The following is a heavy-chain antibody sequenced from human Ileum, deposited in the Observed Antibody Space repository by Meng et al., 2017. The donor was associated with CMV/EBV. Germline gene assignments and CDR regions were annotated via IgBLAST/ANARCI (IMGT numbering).Heavy chain of an antibody. Sequence: LTRQDSGPGPVKTSETLSLTCKVSGGSISRSSYYWGWIRQPPGKGLEWIGSNYYRGNTYYNPSLKSRVTISVDTSKNQFSLKVNSVTAADTAMYYCAREVGNRDGYNLWGQGILVTVSS. CDR2: NYYRGNT. D-gene: IGHD5-24*01. CDR3: AREVGNRDGYNL. J-gene: IGHJ4*02. CDR1: GGSISRSSYY. V-gene: IGHV4-39*07.